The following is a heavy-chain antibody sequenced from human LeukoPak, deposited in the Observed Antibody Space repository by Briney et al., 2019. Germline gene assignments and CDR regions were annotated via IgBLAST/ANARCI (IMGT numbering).Heavy chain of an antibody. D-gene: IGHD2-15*01. CDR2: ISSSGSTI. V-gene: IGHV3-48*02. CDR3: ARAIPYCSGGSCYAVEY. CDR1: GFTFSSYN. Sequence: GGSLRLSCAASGFTFSSYNMNWVRQAPGKGLEWVSDISSSGSTIYFADSVKGRFTISRDNAKNSLFLQMNSLRDEDTAVYYCARAIPYCSGGSCYAVEYWGQGTLVTVSS. J-gene: IGHJ4*02.